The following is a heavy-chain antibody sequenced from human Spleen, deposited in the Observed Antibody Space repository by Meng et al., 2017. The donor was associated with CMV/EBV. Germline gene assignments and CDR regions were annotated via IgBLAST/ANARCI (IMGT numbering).Heavy chain of an antibody. CDR1: GGSISTSSYY. D-gene: IGHD2-2*01. CDR3: AGPYCSIGSCYDNWFGP. CDR2: IYYSGST. Sequence: SETLSLTCTVSGGSISTSSYYWGWIRQPPGKGLEWIGSIYYSGSTYYDPSLKSRVTISIDTSKNQFSLKLSSVTAADTAVYYCAGPYCSIGSCYDNWFGPWGQGILVTVSS. V-gene: IGHV4-39*07. J-gene: IGHJ5*02.